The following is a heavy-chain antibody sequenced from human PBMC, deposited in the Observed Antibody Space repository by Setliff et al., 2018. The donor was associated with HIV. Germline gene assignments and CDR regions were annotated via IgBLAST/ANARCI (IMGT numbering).Heavy chain of an antibody. Sequence: GGSLRLSCTASGFTFSDYSMSWIRQAPGKGLEWVSYISSSSSTIQQDGDEIYYLDSVKGRFTISRDNAKNSLYLQMVSLRVEDTAVYYCARDPLPCSSPSCYPPGYFDYWGQGTLVTVSS. CDR1: GFTFSDYS. CDR3: ARDPLPCSSPSCYPPGYFDY. D-gene: IGHD2-2*01. J-gene: IGHJ4*02. V-gene: IGHV3-11*04. CDR2: ISSSSSTIQQDGDEI.